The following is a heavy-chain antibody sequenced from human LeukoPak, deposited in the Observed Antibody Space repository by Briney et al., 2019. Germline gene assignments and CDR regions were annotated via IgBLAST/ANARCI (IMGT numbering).Heavy chain of an antibody. V-gene: IGHV3-23*01. CDR2: INGRGDST. CDR3: ARGKDTGRQYNFDH. J-gene: IGHJ4*02. Sequence: PGGSLRLSCAASGFSFSNFGMGWVRQAPGKGLECVSPINGRGDSTSYADFVKGRFTISRDNSKNTLYLQMNGLRPEDTAVYYCARGKDTGRQYNFDHWGQGILVTVAS. CDR1: GFSFSNFG. D-gene: IGHD5-18*01.